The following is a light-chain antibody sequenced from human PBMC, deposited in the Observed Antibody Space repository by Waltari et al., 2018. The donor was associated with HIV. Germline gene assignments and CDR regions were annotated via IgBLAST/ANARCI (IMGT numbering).Light chain of an antibody. J-gene: IGLJ3*02. Sequence: QAVVTQEPSLTVSPGGTVTLTCGPSTGAVTSGHYPYWFQQKPGQAPRTLIYDTNTKHTWTPARFSGSLLGGKAALTLSGAQPEDEAEYYCLLSYSGTRVFGGGTKLTVL. CDR2: DTN. CDR1: TGAVTSGHY. CDR3: LLSYSGTRV. V-gene: IGLV7-46*01.